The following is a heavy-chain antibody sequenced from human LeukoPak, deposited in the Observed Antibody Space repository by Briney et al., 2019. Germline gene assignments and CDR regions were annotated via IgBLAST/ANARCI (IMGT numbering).Heavy chain of an antibody. J-gene: IGHJ3*02. CDR1: GRSISNSDSYF. Sequence: SETLSLTCTVSGRSISNSDSYFWAWIRQPPGKGLEWIASISYSGSTYYNPSLKSRVTISIDTSKNQFFLNLSSVSAADTAVLYCATHQDAFDIWGQGTMVTVSS. CDR3: ATHQDAFDI. V-gene: IGHV4-39*01. CDR2: ISYSGST.